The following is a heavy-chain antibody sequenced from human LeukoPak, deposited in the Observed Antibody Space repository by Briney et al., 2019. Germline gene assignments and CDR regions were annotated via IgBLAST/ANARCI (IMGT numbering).Heavy chain of an antibody. J-gene: IGHJ1*01. Sequence: GGSLRLSCAASGFTFSNYGVHWVRQAPDKGLEWVAFIRYDGSDKYYADSVKGRFTISRDNAKNTMYLQMDNLRAEDTAVYYCARDLVAGFYWGQGSLVTVSS. CDR2: IRYDGSDK. CDR3: ARDLVAGFY. D-gene: IGHD6-19*01. CDR1: GFTFSNYG. V-gene: IGHV3-30*02.